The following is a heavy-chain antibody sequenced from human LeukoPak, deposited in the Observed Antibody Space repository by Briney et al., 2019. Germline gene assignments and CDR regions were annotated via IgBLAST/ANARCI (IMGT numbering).Heavy chain of an antibody. CDR1: GGSISSSSYY. CDR2: IYYSGST. Sequence: SETLSLTCTVSGGSISSSSYYWGWIRQPPGKGLEWIGSIYYSGSTYYNPSLKSRVTISVDTSKNQFSLKLSSVTAADTAVYYCARHNPQMGWLLPRSKADAFDIWGQGTMVTVSS. CDR3: ARHNPQMGWLLPRSKADAFDI. J-gene: IGHJ3*02. V-gene: IGHV4-39*01. D-gene: IGHD3-3*01.